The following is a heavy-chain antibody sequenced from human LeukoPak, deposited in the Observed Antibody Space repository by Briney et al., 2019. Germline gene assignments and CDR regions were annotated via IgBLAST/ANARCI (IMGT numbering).Heavy chain of an antibody. J-gene: IGHJ4*02. CDR3: ARLKYLDYGDYGVRY. D-gene: IGHD4-17*01. V-gene: IGHV4-4*02. Sequence: PSETLSLTCAVSGGSISSSNWWSWVRQPPGKGLEWIGEIYHSGSTNYNPSLKSRVTISVDKSKNQFSLKLSSVTAADTAVYYCARLKYLDYGDYGVRYWGQGTLVTVSS. CDR1: GGSISSSNW. CDR2: IYHSGST.